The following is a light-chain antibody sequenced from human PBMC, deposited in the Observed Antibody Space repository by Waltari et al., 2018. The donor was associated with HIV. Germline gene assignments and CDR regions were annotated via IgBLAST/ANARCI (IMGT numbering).Light chain of an antibody. CDR1: QGISTW. J-gene: IGKJ2*01. CDR2: GAS. Sequence: ASEGDRVTITCRASQGISTWLAWYQQKPGKPPRLLIHGASALEVGIPSRFSGSGSGTHFSLTISSLQPEDLATYYCQQTNFFPLPFAQGTTIEIK. V-gene: IGKV1-12*01. CDR3: QQTNFFPLP.